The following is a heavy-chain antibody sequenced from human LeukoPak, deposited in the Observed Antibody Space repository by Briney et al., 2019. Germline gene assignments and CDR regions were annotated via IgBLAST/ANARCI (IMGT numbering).Heavy chain of an antibody. Sequence: ASVKVSCKASGGTFSSYAISWVRQAPGQGLEWMGGIIPIFGTTNYAQKFQGRVTITADESTSTAYMELSSLRSEDTAVYYCARDRGELPRSGIFDYWGQGTLVTVSS. CDR1: GGTFSSYA. J-gene: IGHJ4*02. V-gene: IGHV1-69*01. CDR2: IIPIFGTT. CDR3: ARDRGELPRSGIFDY. D-gene: IGHD1-26*01.